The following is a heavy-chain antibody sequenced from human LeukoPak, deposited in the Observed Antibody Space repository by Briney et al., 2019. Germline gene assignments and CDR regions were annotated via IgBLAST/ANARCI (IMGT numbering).Heavy chain of an antibody. Sequence: GGSLRLSCAASGFTFSSYSMNWVRQALGKGLEWVSSISSSSSYIYYADSVKGRFTISRDNAKNSLYLQMNSLRAEDTAVYYCARDALDCSSTSCYFFYYGMDVWGKGTTVTVSS. V-gene: IGHV3-21*01. CDR3: ARDALDCSSTSCYFFYYGMDV. CDR2: ISSSSSYI. J-gene: IGHJ6*04. CDR1: GFTFSSYS. D-gene: IGHD2-2*01.